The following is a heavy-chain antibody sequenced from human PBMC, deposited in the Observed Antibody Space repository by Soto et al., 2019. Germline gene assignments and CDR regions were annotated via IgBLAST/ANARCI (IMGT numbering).Heavy chain of an antibody. CDR1: GFNFDDYN. D-gene: IGHD1-1*01. Sequence: EVQLVESGGGLVQPGRSLRLSCVASGFNFDDYNMHWVWQTPGKGLEWVSGVSWNSDITGYADAVKGRFTISRDNAKNSLYLQMNSMRAEDTAMYYCAKGRHRGYGTFDYLGQGTLVTVSS. J-gene: IGHJ4*02. CDR3: AKGRHRGYGTFDY. CDR2: VSWNSDIT. V-gene: IGHV3-9*01.